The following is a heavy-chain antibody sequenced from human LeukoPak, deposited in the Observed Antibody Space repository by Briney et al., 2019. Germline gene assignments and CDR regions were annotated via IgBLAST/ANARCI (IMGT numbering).Heavy chain of an antibody. J-gene: IGHJ4*02. Sequence: SVKVSCKASGGTFSSYAISWVRQAPGQGLEWMGGIIPIFGTANYAQKFQGRVTITADESTSTAYMELSSLRSEDTAVYYCARIGERLRGRNYFDYWGQGTLVTVSS. D-gene: IGHD5-24*01. CDR3: ARIGERLRGRNYFDY. CDR1: GGTFSSYA. CDR2: IIPIFGTA. V-gene: IGHV1-69*13.